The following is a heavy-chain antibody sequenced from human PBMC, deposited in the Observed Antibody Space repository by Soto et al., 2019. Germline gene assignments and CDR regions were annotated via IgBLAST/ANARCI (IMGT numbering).Heavy chain of an antibody. CDR1: GFTFSRDG. J-gene: IGHJ4*02. CDR2: ITDNGQNT. Sequence: GGSLRLSCAASGFTFSRDGMSWVRQAPGKGLEWVSLITDNGQNTYYADSVKGRFTISRDNTKNTLFLQMNSLRAEDTAVYYCAKERATTTAFDYWGQGALVTVSS. CDR3: AKERATTTAFDY. D-gene: IGHD4-17*01. V-gene: IGHV3-23*01.